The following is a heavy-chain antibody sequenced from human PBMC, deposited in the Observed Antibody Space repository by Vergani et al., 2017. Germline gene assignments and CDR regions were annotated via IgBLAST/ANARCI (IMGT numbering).Heavy chain of an antibody. J-gene: IGHJ4*02. Sequence: QVHLQQWGTGLLKPSETLSLTCEVQGESFSGQYWGWIRQSPEKGLEWIGSLYASGSTYYSPSLKSRVAISIDTSKNHFSLRLSSVTAADTAVYYCARHLRGYSYGVFDYWGQGREVTVSS. CDR2: LYASGST. V-gene: IGHV4-34*01. D-gene: IGHD5-18*01. CDR1: GESFSGQY. CDR3: ARHLRGYSYGVFDY.